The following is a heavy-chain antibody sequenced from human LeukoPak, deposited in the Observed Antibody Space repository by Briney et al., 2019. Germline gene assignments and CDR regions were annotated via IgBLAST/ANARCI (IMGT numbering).Heavy chain of an antibody. D-gene: IGHD2-15*01. J-gene: IGHJ5*02. CDR1: GGSISSSSYY. V-gene: IGHV4-39*01. Sequence: SETLSLTCTVSGGSISSSSYYWGWTRQPPGKGLEWIGSIYYSGSTYYNPSLKSRVIMSVDTSKNQFSVKLRSVTAADTAVYYCARHGVVTWFDPWGQGTLVTVSS. CDR3: ARHGVVTWFDP. CDR2: IYYSGST.